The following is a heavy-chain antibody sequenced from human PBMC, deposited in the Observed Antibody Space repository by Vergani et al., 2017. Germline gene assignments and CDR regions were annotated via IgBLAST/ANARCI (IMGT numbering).Heavy chain of an antibody. V-gene: IGHV4-61*02. CDR3: ARNPYCGGDCYSDAFDI. CDR2: IHTGGST. D-gene: IGHD2-21*02. Sequence: QVKLQESGPGLLKPSQTLSLTCTVSGESIRSGSHYWSWIRQPAGKGPEWIGHIHTGGSTDLNPSFKSRVSISVDTSKSQFSLKLSSVTAADTAVYYCARNPYCGGDCYSDAFDIWGQGTMVTVSS. J-gene: IGHJ3*02. CDR1: GESIRSGSHY.